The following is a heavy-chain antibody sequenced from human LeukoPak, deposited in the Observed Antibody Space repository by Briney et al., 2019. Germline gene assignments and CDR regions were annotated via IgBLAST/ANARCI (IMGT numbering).Heavy chain of an antibody. V-gene: IGHV4-39*01. CDR2: IYYSGST. D-gene: IGHD3-22*01. Sequence: PSETLSLTCTVSGGSISSSSSYWGWIRQPPGKGLEWIGSIYYSGSTYYNPSLKSRVTISVDTSKNQFSLKLSSVTAADTAVYYCARRNYYDSSGYYDWGQGTLVTVSS. CDR3: ARRNYYDSSGYYD. J-gene: IGHJ4*02. CDR1: GGSISSSSSY.